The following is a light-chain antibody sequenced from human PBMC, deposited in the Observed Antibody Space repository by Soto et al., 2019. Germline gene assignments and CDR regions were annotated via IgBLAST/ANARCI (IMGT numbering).Light chain of an antibody. Sequence: DIQMTQSPSSLSASVGDRVTITCRATQDITNYLAWYQQKPGKFPKLLTYAASTLQSRVPSRFRGSGSGTDFTLTISSLQPEDVATYYCQKYNSAPTWTFGQGTKVEIK. CDR1: QDITNY. J-gene: IGKJ1*01. CDR2: AAS. CDR3: QKYNSAPTWT. V-gene: IGKV1-27*01.